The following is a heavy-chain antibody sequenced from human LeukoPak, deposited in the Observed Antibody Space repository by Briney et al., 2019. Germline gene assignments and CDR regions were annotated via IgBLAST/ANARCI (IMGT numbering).Heavy chain of an antibody. CDR3: ASPRLLWFGELTS. D-gene: IGHD3-10*01. CDR1: GYSFTSYW. CDR2: IYPGDSDT. J-gene: IGHJ4*02. Sequence: GEALQISCKGSGYSFTSYWIGWVRQMPGKGLEWMGIIYPGDSDTRYSPSFQGQVTISADKSISTAYLQWSSLKASDTAMYYCASPRLLWFGELTSWGQGTLVTVSS. V-gene: IGHV5-51*01.